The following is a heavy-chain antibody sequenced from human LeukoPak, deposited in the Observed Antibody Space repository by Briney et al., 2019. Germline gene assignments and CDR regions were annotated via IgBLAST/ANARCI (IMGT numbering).Heavy chain of an antibody. Sequence: SETLSLTCAAYGGSSSGYYWSWIRQPPGKGLEWIGEINHSGSTNYNPSLKSRVTISVDTSKNQFSLKLSSVTAADTAVYYCARVRGDYYGSGIGNWFDPWGQGTLVTVSS. J-gene: IGHJ5*02. V-gene: IGHV4-34*01. D-gene: IGHD3-10*01. CDR2: INHSGST. CDR1: GGSSSGYY. CDR3: ARVRGDYYGSGIGNWFDP.